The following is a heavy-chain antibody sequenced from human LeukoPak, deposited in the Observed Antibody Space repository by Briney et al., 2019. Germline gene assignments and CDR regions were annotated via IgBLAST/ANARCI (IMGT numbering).Heavy chain of an antibody. J-gene: IGHJ2*01. CDR1: EFIFSRYS. V-gene: IGHV3-21*01. CDR2: ISSSTTYI. CDR3: ARDAGYWYFDL. Sequence: PGGSLRLSCAASEFIFSRYSMNCVRQAPGEGLEWVSSISSSTTYIYYADSVKGRFTISRDNAKNSLYLRMNSLRVEDTAVYYCARDAGYWYFDLWGRSTLVTVSS.